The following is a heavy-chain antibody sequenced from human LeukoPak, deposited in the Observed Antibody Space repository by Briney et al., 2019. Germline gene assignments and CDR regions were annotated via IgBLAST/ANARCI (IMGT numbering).Heavy chain of an antibody. CDR2: IIPIFGTA. CDR1: GGTFSSYA. CDR3: ARGPLVPAYYYYYYYMDV. V-gene: IGHV1-69*01. J-gene: IGHJ6*03. Sequence: GASVKVSCKASGGTFSSYAISWVRQAPGQGLEWMGGIIPIFGTANYAQKFQGRVTITADESTSTAYMELSSLRSEDTAVYYCARGPLVPAYYYYYYYMDVWGKGTTVTVSS. D-gene: IGHD2-8*02.